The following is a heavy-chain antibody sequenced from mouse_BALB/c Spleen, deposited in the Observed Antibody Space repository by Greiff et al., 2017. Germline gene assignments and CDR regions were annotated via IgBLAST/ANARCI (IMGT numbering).Heavy chain of an antibody. Sequence: QVQPKQSGSVLVRPGASVKLSCKASGYTFTSSWMHWAKQRPGQGLEWIGEIHPNSGNTNYNEKFKGKATLTVDTSSSTAYVDLSSLTSEDSAVYYCANDYGSSQFAYWGQGTLVTVSA. CDR3: ANDYGSSQFAY. D-gene: IGHD1-1*01. V-gene: IGHV1S130*01. J-gene: IGHJ3*01. CDR2: IHPNSGNT. CDR1: GYTFTSSW.